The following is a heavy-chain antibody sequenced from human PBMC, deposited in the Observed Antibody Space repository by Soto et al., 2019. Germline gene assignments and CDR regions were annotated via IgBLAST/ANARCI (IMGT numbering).Heavy chain of an antibody. J-gene: IGHJ4*02. CDR3: ARDRNKYYFDY. V-gene: IGHV1-46*01. Sequence: QVQLVQSGAEVKKPGASLKVSCKASGYTFTSYYMHWVRQSPGQGLEWMGIINPSGSTSYAQNFQGRVTMTSDTSTTTVYMELRSLRSEDTAVYYCARDRNKYYFDYWGQGTLVTVSS. CDR1: GYTFTSYY. CDR2: INPSGST.